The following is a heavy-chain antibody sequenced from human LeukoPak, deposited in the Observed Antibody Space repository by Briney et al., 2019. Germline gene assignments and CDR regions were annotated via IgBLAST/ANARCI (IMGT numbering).Heavy chain of an antibody. V-gene: IGHV3-7*01. Sequence: QPGGSLRLSCAASGFTFSSYWMSWVRQAPGKGLEWVANIKQDGSEKYYVDSVKGRFTISRDNAKNSLYLQMNSLRAEDTAVYYCARDFGFMITFGGALLDYRGQGTLVTVSS. CDR3: ARDFGFMITFGGALLDY. D-gene: IGHD3-16*01. CDR2: IKQDGSEK. CDR1: GFTFSSYW. J-gene: IGHJ4*02.